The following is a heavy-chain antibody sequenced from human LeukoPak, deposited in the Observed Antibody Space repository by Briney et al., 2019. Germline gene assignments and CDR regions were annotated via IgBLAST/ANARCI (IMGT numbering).Heavy chain of an antibody. CDR3: ATEDYGGNSAFDI. V-gene: IGHV1-69*06. Sequence: ASVKVSCKASGGTFSSYAISWVRQAPGQGLEWMGGIIPIFGTANYAQKFQGRVTITADKSTSTAYMELSSLRSEDTAVYYCATEDYGGNSAFDIWGQGTMVTVSS. CDR2: IIPIFGTA. J-gene: IGHJ3*02. CDR1: GGTFSSYA. D-gene: IGHD4-23*01.